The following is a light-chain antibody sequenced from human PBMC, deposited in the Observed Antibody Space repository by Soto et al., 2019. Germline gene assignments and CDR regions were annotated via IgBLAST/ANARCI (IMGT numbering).Light chain of an antibody. CDR3: AVWDDSLNGPV. J-gene: IGLJ2*01. V-gene: IGLV1-36*01. Sequence: QSVLTQPPSVSGAPRQRVTISCSGARSNVGNNAVNWYQHLLGKAPKLLIYYDDLLPSGVSDRFSGSKSGTSASLAISGLQSEDEADYYCAVWDDSLNGPVFGGGTKLTVL. CDR1: RSNVGNNA. CDR2: YDD.